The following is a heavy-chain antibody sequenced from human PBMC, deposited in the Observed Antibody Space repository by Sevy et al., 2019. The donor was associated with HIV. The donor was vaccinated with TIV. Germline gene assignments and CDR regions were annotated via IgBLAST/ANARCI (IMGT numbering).Heavy chain of an antibody. J-gene: IGHJ5*01. CDR3: ARDAARVIVPTAGFDS. V-gene: IGHV3-33*01. D-gene: IGHD1-1*01. CDR1: GFTFRSFS. Sequence: GGSLRLSCVASGFTFRSFSMHWVRQAPGKGLEWVAAIWYDGRSERYVDSVQVRFTISRDNSKKTLYLQMNSLRDEDTAIYYCARDAARVIVPTAGFDSWGQGTLVTVSS. CDR2: IWYDGRSE.